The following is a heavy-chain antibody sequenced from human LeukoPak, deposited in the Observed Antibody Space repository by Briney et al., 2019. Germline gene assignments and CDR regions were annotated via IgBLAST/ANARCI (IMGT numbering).Heavy chain of an antibody. V-gene: IGHV4-59*10. Sequence: PSETLSLTCVLYGGSSSGYYWSWIRQPAGKGLEWIGRIYTSGSTNYNPSLKSRVTISVDTSKNQFSLKLSSVTAADTAVYYCARAQWDYFDYWGQGTLVTVSS. D-gene: IGHD2-8*01. J-gene: IGHJ4*02. CDR2: IYTSGST. CDR1: GGSSSGYY. CDR3: ARAQWDYFDY.